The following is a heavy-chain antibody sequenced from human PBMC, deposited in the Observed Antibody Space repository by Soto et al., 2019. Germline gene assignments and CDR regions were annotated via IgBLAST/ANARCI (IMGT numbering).Heavy chain of an antibody. CDR2: INQDGSGK. V-gene: IGHV3-7*05. CDR1: GFIFSTYW. CDR3: ASFSVTTNY. D-gene: IGHD4-17*01. J-gene: IGHJ4*02. Sequence: EVHLVESGGALVQPGGSLKLSCAASGFIFSTYWMTWVRQAPGKGLEWVADINQDGSGKFHVDSVKGRFTISRDNAKNSLYLQMNSLRAEDTAVYYCASFSVTTNYWGQGTLVTVSS.